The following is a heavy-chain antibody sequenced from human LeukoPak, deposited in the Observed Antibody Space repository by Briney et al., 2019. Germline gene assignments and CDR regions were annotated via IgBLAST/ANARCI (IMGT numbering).Heavy chain of an antibody. V-gene: IGHV1-69*05. Sequence: SVKVSCKPSGGTFSSYAISWVRQAPGQGLGWVGGIIPIFGTANYQQKLQGRGTITTAEATSTAYMELRSLTSEDTAGSYCLRKSNYVFRYFDYWGQGTLVTVSS. D-gene: IGHD4-11*01. CDR2: IIPIFGTA. CDR3: LRKSNYVFRYFDY. CDR1: GGTFSSYA. J-gene: IGHJ4*02.